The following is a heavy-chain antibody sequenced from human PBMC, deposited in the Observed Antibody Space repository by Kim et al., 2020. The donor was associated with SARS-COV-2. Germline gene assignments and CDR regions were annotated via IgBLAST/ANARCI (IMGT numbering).Heavy chain of an antibody. J-gene: IGHJ4*02. CDR3: VKGPRVERRTRTFDY. Sequence: GGSLRLSCSASGFTFSSYAMHWVRQAPGKGLEYVSAISSNGGSTYYADSVKGRFTISRDNSKNTLYLQMSSLRAEDMAVYYCVKGPRVERRTRTFDYWGQGTLVTVSS. CDR1: GFTFSSYA. V-gene: IGHV3-64D*06. D-gene: IGHD1-1*01. CDR2: ISSNGGST.